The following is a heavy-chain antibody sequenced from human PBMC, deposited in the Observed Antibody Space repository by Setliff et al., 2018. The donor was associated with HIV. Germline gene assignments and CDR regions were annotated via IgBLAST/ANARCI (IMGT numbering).Heavy chain of an antibody. J-gene: IGHJ4*02. CDR3: AKYWGSGYYAFFDY. CDR1: GFTFNTYW. Sequence: PGGSLRLSCAASGFTFNTYWMHWVRQSPGKGLVWVSHSNSDGSSTTYADSVKGRFTISRDNAKNTLYLQMNSLRAEDTAVYYCAKYWGSGYYAFFDYWGQGTLVTVSS. CDR2: SNSDGSST. V-gene: IGHV3-74*03. D-gene: IGHD3-22*01.